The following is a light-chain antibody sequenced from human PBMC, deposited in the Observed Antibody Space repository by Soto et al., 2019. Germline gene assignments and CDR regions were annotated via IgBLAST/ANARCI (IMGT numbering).Light chain of an antibody. V-gene: IGKV1-5*03. CDR2: KTS. Sequence: DIHMTQSPSTLSASVGDRVTITCRASQSISVWLAWYQQKPGKAPNLLIYKTSSLETGVPSRFSGSGYGTEFTPTISSLQPDDFAPYCRQHYNDSSWTFGQGTKVEIK. CDR1: QSISVW. CDR3: QHYNDSSWT. J-gene: IGKJ1*01.